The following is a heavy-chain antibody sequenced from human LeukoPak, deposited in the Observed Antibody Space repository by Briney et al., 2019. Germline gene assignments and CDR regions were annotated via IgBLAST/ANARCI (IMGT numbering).Heavy chain of an antibody. CDR3: ARGRSSGCSV. Sequence: PSETLSLTCAVYGGSFSGYYWSWIRQPPGKGLEWIGEINHSGSTNYNPSLKSRVTISVDTSKNQFSLKLSSVTAADTAVYYCARGRSSGCSVWGQGTLVTVSS. CDR2: INHSGST. CDR1: GGSFSGYY. J-gene: IGHJ4*02. V-gene: IGHV4-34*01. D-gene: IGHD6-19*01.